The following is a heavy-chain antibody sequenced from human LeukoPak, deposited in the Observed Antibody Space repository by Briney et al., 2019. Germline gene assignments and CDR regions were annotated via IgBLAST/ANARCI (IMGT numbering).Heavy chain of an antibody. CDR3: ARYFALDV. CDR2: IKSDGSMT. CDR1: GFTFSDSW. V-gene: IGHV3-74*01. Sequence: TGGSLRLSCATSGFTFSDSWMHWVRQPPGKGPVWVSRIKSDGSMTAYADFVKGRFTISRDNAKDTLYLQMNSLGAEDTAVYYCARYFALDVWGQGTTVTVSS. J-gene: IGHJ6*02. D-gene: IGHD3-9*01.